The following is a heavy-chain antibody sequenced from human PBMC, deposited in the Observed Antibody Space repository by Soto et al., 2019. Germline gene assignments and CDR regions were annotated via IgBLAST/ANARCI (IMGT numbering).Heavy chain of an antibody. V-gene: IGHV3-23*01. Sequence: VGSLRLSCAASGFTFSSYAMSRVRQAPGKGLEWVSAMSGSGGSTYYADCVKGRFTISRDNSKNTLYLQMNSLRAEDTAVYYCAKDRRIAAAGTNYFDYWGQGTLVTVSS. CDR1: GFTFSSYA. J-gene: IGHJ4*02. CDR2: MSGSGGST. D-gene: IGHD6-13*01. CDR3: AKDRRIAAAGTNYFDY.